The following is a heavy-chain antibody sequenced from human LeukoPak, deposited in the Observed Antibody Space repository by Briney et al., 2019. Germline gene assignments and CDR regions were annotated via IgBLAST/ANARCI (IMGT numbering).Heavy chain of an antibody. CDR1: GGAFSSYT. CDR3: ARQRIQLWSYVDY. D-gene: IGHD5-18*01. J-gene: IGHJ4*02. CDR2: IIPILGIA. V-gene: IGHV1-69*02. Sequence: SVKVSCKASGGAFSSYTISWVRQAPGQGLEWMGRIIPILGIANYAQKFQGRVTITADKSTSTAYMELSSLRSEDTAVYYCARQRIQLWSYVDYWGQGTLVTVSS.